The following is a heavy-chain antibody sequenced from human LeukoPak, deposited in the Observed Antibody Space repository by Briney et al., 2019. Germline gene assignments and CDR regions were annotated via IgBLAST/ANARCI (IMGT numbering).Heavy chain of an antibody. CDR2: IYYSGST. CDR1: GCSISSYY. D-gene: IGHD2-21*02. CDR3: ASLPYCGGDCPTGNWFDP. J-gene: IGHJ5*02. V-gene: IGHV4-59*08. Sequence: PSETLSLTCTVSGCSISSYYWSWVRQPPGKGLEWIWYIYYSGSTNYNPSLKSRVTISVDTSKNQSSLKLSSVTAADTAVYYCASLPYCGGDCPTGNWFDPWGQGTLVTVSS.